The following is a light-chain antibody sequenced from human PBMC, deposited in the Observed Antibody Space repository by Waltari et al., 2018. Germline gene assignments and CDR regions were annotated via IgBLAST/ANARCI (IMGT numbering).Light chain of an antibody. V-gene: IGLV2-11*01. J-gene: IGLJ3*02. Sequence: QSALTQPRPVSGSPGQSVTIPCTATSSYVGYYNYVSWYPHHPGKAPQLMIYDVTKRPSGVPDRFSGSKSGNTASLTISGLQAEDEADYYCCSYAGSHTWVFGGGTKLTVL. CDR1: SSYVGYYNY. CDR3: CSYAGSHTWV. CDR2: DVT.